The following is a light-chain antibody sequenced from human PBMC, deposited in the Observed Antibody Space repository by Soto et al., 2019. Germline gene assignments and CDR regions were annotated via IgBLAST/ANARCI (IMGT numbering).Light chain of an antibody. V-gene: IGKV1-5*03. J-gene: IGKJ1*01. CDR1: QTISSW. CDR3: QHYNSYSEA. Sequence: QSPSTLSGSIGGRATLACPASQTISSWLAWYQQKPGKAPKLLIYKASTLKSGVPSRFSGSGSGTEFTLTISSLQPDDFATYYCQHYNSYSEAFGQGTNVDI. CDR2: KAS.